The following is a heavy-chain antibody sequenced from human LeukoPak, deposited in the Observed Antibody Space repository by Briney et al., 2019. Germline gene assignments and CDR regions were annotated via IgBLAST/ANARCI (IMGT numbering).Heavy chain of an antibody. CDR1: GFTFSNYW. CDR2: IREDGNEK. J-gene: IGHJ4*02. D-gene: IGHD5-24*01. Sequence: GGSLRLSCAASGFTFSNYWMTWVRQAPGKGLEWVANIREDGNEKYYVDSVKGRFTISRDNAKNSLYLQMNSLRAEDTAVYYCGRVDMATNKDYWGQGTLVTVSS. V-gene: IGHV3-7*01. CDR3: GRVDMATNKDY.